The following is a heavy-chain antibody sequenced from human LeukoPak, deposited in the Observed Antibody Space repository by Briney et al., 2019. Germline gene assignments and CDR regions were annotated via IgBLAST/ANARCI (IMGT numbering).Heavy chain of an antibody. D-gene: IGHD3-22*01. CDR3: ARGRYYYDPLDY. Sequence: GGSLRLSCAASGFTFGSYFMHWVRQAPGEGLLWVSRINPDGSTTTYADSVKGRFTISRDNAKNTLYLHMSSLRAEDTALYYCARGRYYYDPLDYWGQGTLVTVSS. J-gene: IGHJ4*02. CDR1: GFTFGSYF. V-gene: IGHV3-74*01. CDR2: INPDGSTT.